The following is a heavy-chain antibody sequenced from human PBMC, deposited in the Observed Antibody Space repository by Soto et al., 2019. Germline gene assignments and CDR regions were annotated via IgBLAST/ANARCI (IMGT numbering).Heavy chain of an antibody. J-gene: IGHJ4*02. CDR2: IYYSGST. CDR3: ARVRVVVVTLYYFDY. V-gene: IGHV4-30-4*01. D-gene: IGHD3-22*01. Sequence: QVQLQESGPGLVKPSQTLSLTCTVSGGSISSGDYYWSWIRQPPGKGLEWIGYIYYSGSTYYNPSLKSRVTISVDTSKNQFSLKLSSVTAADTAVYYCARVRVVVVTLYYFDYWGQGTLVTVSS. CDR1: GGSISSGDYY.